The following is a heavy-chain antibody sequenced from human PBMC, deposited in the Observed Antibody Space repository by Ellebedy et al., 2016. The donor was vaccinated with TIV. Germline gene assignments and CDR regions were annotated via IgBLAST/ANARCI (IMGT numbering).Heavy chain of an antibody. D-gene: IGHD3-10*01. CDR1: GYSFTSYW. CDR2: IDPSDSYT. Sequence: GESLKISCKGSGYSFTSYWISWVRQMPGKGLEWMGRIDPSDSYTNYSPSFQGHVTISADKSISTAYLQWSSLKASDTAMNYCARHPGSSPLYYYYYGMDVWGQGTTVTVSS. J-gene: IGHJ6*02. CDR3: ARHPGSSPLYYYYYGMDV. V-gene: IGHV5-10-1*01.